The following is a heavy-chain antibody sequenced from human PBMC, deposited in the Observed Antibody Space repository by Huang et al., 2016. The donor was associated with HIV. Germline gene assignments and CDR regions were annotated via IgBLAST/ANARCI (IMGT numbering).Heavy chain of an antibody. D-gene: IGHD6-6*01. CDR1: GYTFTDSN. CDR3: ARDWSFGSSTSPAD. V-gene: IGHV1-2*02. J-gene: IGHJ4*02. CDR2: INPERCGT. Sequence: QVQLVQSGAEVKNPGASVRVSCKASGYTFTDSNIHWVRQAPGQGLEWIGWINPERCGTIYAQRFQGRITMTRDTTISTVHMDLRRIQSDDTAVYFCARDWSFGSSTSPADWGQGTLVTVSS.